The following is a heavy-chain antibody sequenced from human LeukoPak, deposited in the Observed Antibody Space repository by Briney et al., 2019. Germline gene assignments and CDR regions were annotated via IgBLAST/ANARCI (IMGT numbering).Heavy chain of an antibody. V-gene: IGHV4-34*01. J-gene: IGHJ5*02. D-gene: IGHD6-13*01. CDR3: ARGGIAAAGIPNWFDP. Sequence: KTSETLSLTCAVYGGSFSGYYWSWIRQPPGKGLEWIGEINHSGSTNYNPSLKSRVTISVDTSKNQFSLKLSSVTAADTAVYYCARGGIAAAGIPNWFDPWGQGTLVTVSP. CDR1: GGSFSGYY. CDR2: INHSGST.